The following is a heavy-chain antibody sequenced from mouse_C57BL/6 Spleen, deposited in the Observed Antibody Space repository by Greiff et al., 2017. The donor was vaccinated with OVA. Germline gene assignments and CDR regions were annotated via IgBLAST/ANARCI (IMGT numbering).Heavy chain of an antibody. V-gene: IGHV5-9*01. J-gene: IGHJ2*01. Sequence: EVMVVESGGGLVKPGGSLKLSCAASGFTFSSYTMSWVRQTPEKRLEWVATISSGGGNTYYPDSVKGRFTISRDNAKNTLYLQMSSLRSEDTAMYYCARQAEASICFDYWGQGTTLTVSS. CDR3: ARQAEASICFDY. CDR2: ISSGGGNT. CDR1: GFTFSSYT.